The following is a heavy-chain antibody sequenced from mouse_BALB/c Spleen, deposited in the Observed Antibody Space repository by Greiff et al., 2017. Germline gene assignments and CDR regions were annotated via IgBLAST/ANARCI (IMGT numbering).Heavy chain of an antibody. J-gene: IGHJ4*01. D-gene: IGHD2-3*01. CDR3: TTIYDGYQYYYAMDY. V-gene: IGHV1-5*01. CDR2: IYPGNSDT. CDR1: GYSFTSYW. Sequence: EVQLQQSGTVLARPGASVKMSCKASGYSFTSYWMHWVKQRPGQGLEWIGAIYPGNSDTSYNQKFKGKAKLTAVTSASTAYMELSSLTNEDAAVYYCTTIYDGYQYYYAMDYWGQGTSVTVSS.